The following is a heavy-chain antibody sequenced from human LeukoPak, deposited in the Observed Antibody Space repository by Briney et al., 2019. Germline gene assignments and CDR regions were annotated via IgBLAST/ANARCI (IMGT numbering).Heavy chain of an antibody. D-gene: IGHD6-13*01. V-gene: IGHV4-39*01. CDR3: ARGAPRIAAAGNDAFDI. Sequence: SETLSLTCSVSGGSISSSSYYWGWISQPPGKGLEWTGSIYYSGSAYYNPSLKSRVTISVDTAKNQFSLKLSSVTAADTAVYYCARGAPRIAAAGNDAFDIWGQGTMVTVSS. CDR1: GGSISSSSYY. CDR2: IYYSGSA. J-gene: IGHJ3*02.